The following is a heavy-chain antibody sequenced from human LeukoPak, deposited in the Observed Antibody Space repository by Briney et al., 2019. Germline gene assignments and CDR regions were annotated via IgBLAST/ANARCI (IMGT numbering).Heavy chain of an antibody. CDR3: ARVSAAAGTLYAFDI. CDR1: GFTFSSSG. Sequence: GGTLRLSCAVSGFTFSSSGMSWVRQAPGKGLEWVSSITGSGGCTYYADSVKGRFTISRDNSKNTLYLQMNSLRAEDTAVYYCARVSAAAGTLYAFDIWGQGTMVTVSS. D-gene: IGHD6-13*01. CDR2: ITGSGGCT. J-gene: IGHJ3*02. V-gene: IGHV3-23*01.